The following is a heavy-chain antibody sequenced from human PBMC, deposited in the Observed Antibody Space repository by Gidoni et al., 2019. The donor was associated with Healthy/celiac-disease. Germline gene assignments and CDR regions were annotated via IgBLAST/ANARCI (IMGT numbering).Heavy chain of an antibody. CDR2: IYYSGST. CDR3: ARHATDYDYVWGSSHYYGMDV. J-gene: IGHJ6*02. V-gene: IGHV4-39*01. Sequence: QLQLQESGPGLVKPSETLSLTCTVSGGSISSSSYYWGWIRQPPGKGLEWIGSIYYSGSTYYNPSLKSRVTISVDTSKNQFSLKLSSVTAADTAVYYCARHATDYDYVWGSSHYYGMDVWGQGTTVTVSS. D-gene: IGHD3-16*01. CDR1: GGSISSSSYY.